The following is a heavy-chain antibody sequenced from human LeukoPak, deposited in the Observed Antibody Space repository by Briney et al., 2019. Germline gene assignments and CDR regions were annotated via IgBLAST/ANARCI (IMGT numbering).Heavy chain of an antibody. CDR1: GYTFTGYY. J-gene: IGHJ4*02. D-gene: IGHD6-6*01. V-gene: IGHV1-2*02. CDR3: ARDDSSSSIFDD. CDR2: INPNSGGT. Sequence: ASVKLSCTASGYTFTGYYMHWVRQAPGQGLEWMGWINPNSGGTNYAQNFQGRVTMTRETSISTAYMELSRLRSDDTAVYYCARDDSSSSIFDDWGQGTLVTVSS.